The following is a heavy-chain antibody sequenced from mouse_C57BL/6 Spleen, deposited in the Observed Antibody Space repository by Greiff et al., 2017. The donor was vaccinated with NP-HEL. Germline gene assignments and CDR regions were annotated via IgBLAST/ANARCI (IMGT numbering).Heavy chain of an antibody. V-gene: IGHV5-9-1*02. CDR3: TRVRGYFDV. Sequence: EVMLVESGEGLVKPGGSLKLSCAASGFTFSSYAMSWVRQTPEKRLEWVAYISSGGDYTYYADTVQGRFTFTVDNARNTLYLQMSSLKSEDTAMYYCTRVRGYFDVWGTGTTVTVSS. J-gene: IGHJ1*03. CDR1: GFTFSSYA. CDR2: ISSGGDYT.